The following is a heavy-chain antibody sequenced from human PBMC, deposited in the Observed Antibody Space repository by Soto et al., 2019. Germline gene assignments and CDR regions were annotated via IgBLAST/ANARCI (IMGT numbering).Heavy chain of an antibody. CDR3: AKDSRGYSYGHPTYYFDY. Sequence: GGSLRLSCAASGFTFSSYAMSWVRQAPGKGLEWVSAISGSGGSTYYADSVKGRFTISRDNSKNTLYLQMNSLRAEDTAVYYCAKDSRGYSYGHPTYYFDYWGQGTLVTVSS. CDR1: GFTFSSYA. CDR2: ISGSGGST. V-gene: IGHV3-23*01. J-gene: IGHJ4*02. D-gene: IGHD5-18*01.